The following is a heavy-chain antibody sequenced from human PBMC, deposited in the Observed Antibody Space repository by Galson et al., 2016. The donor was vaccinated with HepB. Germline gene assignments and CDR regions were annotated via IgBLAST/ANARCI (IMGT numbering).Heavy chain of an antibody. CDR1: GFTFSSYA. CDR2: ISGSGGST. D-gene: IGHD3-22*01. V-gene: IGHV3-23*01. J-gene: IGHJ4*02. Sequence: SLRLSCAASGFTFSSYAMSWVRQAPGKGLEWVSSISGSGGSTNYADSVKGRFTISRDNSKNTLYLQMNYLRAEDTAVYFCAKKKASVYYPLDSWGQGILVTVSS. CDR3: AKKKASVYYPLDS.